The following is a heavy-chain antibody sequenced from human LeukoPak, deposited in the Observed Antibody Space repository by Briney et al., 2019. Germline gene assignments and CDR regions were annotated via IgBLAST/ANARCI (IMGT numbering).Heavy chain of an antibody. J-gene: IGHJ4*02. CDR2: IHSSGTT. CDR1: GDSISGYY. Sequence: SETLSLTCTVSGDSISGYYWSWIRQPPGKGLEWIAFIHSSGTTNYNPSLKSRVSISVDTSNNQFSLNVNSVTAADTAVYYCAREHKDYDGDGYYYGYWGQGTLVTVSS. D-gene: IGHD3-22*01. V-gene: IGHV4-59*01. CDR3: AREHKDYDGDGYYYGY.